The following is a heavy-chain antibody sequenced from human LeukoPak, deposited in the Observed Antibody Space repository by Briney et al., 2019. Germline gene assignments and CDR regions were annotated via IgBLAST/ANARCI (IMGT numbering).Heavy chain of an antibody. J-gene: IGHJ4*02. V-gene: IGHV3-30*18. CDR1: GFTFSNYG. Sequence: PGTSLRLSCAASGFTFSNYGLHWVRQAPGKGLEWVAVMPYDGSDKYYANSVKGRFTISRDNSKNTLYLQMNSLRAEDTAIYYCAKDSGYYDSGSYYDFDFWGQGTLVTVSS. CDR3: AKDSGYYDSGSYYDFDF. D-gene: IGHD3-10*01. CDR2: MPYDGSDK.